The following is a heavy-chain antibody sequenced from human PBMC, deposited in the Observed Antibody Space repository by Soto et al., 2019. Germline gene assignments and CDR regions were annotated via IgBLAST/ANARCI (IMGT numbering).Heavy chain of an antibody. CDR1: GFTFSSYA. J-gene: IGHJ2*01. CDR2: INGSGGST. V-gene: IGHV3-23*01. CDR3: AKDLPKLWYFDL. Sequence: EVQLLESGGGLVQPGGYLRLSCAASGFTFSSYAMSWVRQAPGKGLEWVSAINGSGGSTYYADSVKGRFTISSDNSKNTLDLQMNSLRAEDTSVYYCAKDLPKLWYFDLWGCGTLVTVSS.